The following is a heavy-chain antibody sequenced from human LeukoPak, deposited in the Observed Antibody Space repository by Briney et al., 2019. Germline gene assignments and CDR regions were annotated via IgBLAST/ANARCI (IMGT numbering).Heavy chain of an antibody. CDR1: GGSISSSSYY. J-gene: IGHJ4*02. D-gene: IGHD1-26*01. V-gene: IGHV4-39*07. Sequence: PSETLSLTCTVSGGSISSSSYYWGWIRQTPGKGLEWIGSMYYSGSTYYNPSLKSRVTISVDTSKNQFSLELSSVTAADTALYYCARLEYSESYFDCWGQGTLVTVSS. CDR3: ARLEYSESYFDC. CDR2: MYYSGST.